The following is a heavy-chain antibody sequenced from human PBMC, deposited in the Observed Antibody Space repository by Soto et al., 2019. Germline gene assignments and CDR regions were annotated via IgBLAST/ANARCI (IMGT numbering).Heavy chain of an antibody. J-gene: IGHJ6*02. CDR2: IRSKANSYAT. CDR3: ARDRRCSSTSCRNYYYYYGMDV. D-gene: IGHD2-2*01. CDR1: GFTFSGSA. Sequence: GGSLRLSCAASGFTFSGSAMHWVRQASGKGLEWVGRIRSKANSYATAYAASVKGRFTISRDDSKNTAYLQMNSLKTEDTAVYYCARDRRCSSTSCRNYYYYYGMDVWGQGTTVTVSS. V-gene: IGHV3-73*01.